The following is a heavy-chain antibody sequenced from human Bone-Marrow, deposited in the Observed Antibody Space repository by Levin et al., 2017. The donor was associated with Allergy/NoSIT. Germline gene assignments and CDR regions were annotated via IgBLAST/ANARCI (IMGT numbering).Heavy chain of an antibody. D-gene: IGHD4-17*01. CDR3: ARRGHDFGDFVFDY. CDR1: GGSIGYYY. V-gene: IGHV4-59*08. J-gene: IGHJ4*02. CDR2: IYNSGST. Sequence: SQTLSLTCTVSGGSIGYYYWSWIRQSPGKGLEWIGNIYNSGSTNYNPSLKSRVTISVDPSKNQFSLKLYSVTAAATAVYYCARRGHDFGDFVFDYWGQGTLVTVSS.